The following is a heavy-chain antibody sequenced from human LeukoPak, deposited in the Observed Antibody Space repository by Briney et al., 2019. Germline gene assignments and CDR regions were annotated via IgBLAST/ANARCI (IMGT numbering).Heavy chain of an antibody. Sequence: SETLSLTCTVSGGSISSYYWSWIRQPAGKGLEWIGRIYTSGSTNYNPSLKSRVTMSVDTSKNQFSLKLSSVTAADTAVYYCARDQQLVVAMYEYYFDYWGKGTLVTVSS. CDR1: GGSISSYY. V-gene: IGHV4-4*07. CDR3: ARDQQLVVAMYEYYFDY. CDR2: IYTSGST. J-gene: IGHJ4*02. D-gene: IGHD6-6*01.